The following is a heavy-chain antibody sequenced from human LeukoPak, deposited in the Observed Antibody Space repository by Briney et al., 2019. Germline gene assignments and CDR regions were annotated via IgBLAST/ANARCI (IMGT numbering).Heavy chain of an antibody. V-gene: IGHV1-2*02. CDR3: AKYCSSTSCPLGAFDI. J-gene: IGHJ3*02. CDR2: INPNSGGT. D-gene: IGHD2-2*01. Sequence: ASLKVSCKASGYTFTGYYMHWVRQAPGQGLEWMGWINPNSGGTNYAQKFQGRVTMTRDTSISTAYMELSRLRSDDTAVYYCAKYCSSTSCPLGAFDIWGQGTMVTVSS. CDR1: GYTFTGYY.